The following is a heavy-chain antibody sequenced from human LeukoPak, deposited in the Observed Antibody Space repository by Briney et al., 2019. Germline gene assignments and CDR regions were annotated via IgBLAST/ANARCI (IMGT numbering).Heavy chain of an antibody. V-gene: IGHV3-21*04. CDR3: AGGQMFTSGGFDN. D-gene: IGHD6-19*01. CDR2: IVGSSST. J-gene: IGHJ4*02. Sequence: NPGGSLRLSCAASGFTFSNFAMTWVRQAPGKGLEWVSSIVGSSSTYYADSLKGRFTISRDNSNNMVFLQMNSLTVEDTALYYCAGGQMFTSGGFDNWGQGTLVTVSS. CDR1: GFTFSNFA.